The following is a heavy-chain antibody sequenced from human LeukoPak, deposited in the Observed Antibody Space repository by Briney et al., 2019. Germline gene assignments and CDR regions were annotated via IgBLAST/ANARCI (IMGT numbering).Heavy chain of an antibody. CDR2: ISGSGGST. D-gene: IGHD2-2*01. CDR3: AKDRVVVPAAMGAFDI. Sequence: GGSLRLFCAASGFPFSSYAMSWVRQAPGKGLVWVSAISGSGGSTYYADSVKGRFTISRDNSKDTLYLQMNSLRAEDTAVYYCAKDRVVVPAAMGAFDIWGQGTMVTVSS. CDR1: GFPFSSYA. V-gene: IGHV3-23*01. J-gene: IGHJ3*02.